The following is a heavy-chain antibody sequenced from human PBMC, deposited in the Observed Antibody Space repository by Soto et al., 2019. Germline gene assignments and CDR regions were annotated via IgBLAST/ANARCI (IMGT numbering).Heavy chain of an antibody. V-gene: IGHV1-69*02. J-gene: IGHJ4*02. CDR2: IIPILGIA. Sequence: QVQLVPSGAEVKKPGSSVKVSCKASGGTFSSYTINWVRQAPGQGLEWMGMIIPILGIANYAQKFQDRVTITAYKATSTAYMELSSLRSEDPAVYYCARGRGGRGDYWGQGTLVTVSS. D-gene: IGHD2-15*01. CDR1: GGTFSSYT. CDR3: ARGRGGRGDY.